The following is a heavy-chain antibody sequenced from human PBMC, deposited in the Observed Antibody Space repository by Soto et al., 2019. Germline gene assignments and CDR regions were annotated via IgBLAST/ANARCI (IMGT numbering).Heavy chain of an antibody. Sequence: GGSLRLSCAASGFTFSSHSMNWVRQAPGKGLEWVSSISSSSSYIYYADSVKGLFTISRDNAKNSLYLQMNSLRAEDTAVYYCARDHDYSNYFYGMDVWGQGTTVTVSS. CDR1: GFTFSSHS. J-gene: IGHJ6*02. CDR2: ISSSSSYI. V-gene: IGHV3-21*01. D-gene: IGHD4-4*01. CDR3: ARDHDYSNYFYGMDV.